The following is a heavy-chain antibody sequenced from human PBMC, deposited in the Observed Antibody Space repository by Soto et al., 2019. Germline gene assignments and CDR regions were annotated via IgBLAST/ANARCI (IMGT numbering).Heavy chain of an antibody. D-gene: IGHD2-15*01. V-gene: IGHV1-46*01. Sequence: ASVKVSCKSSGYTFTSYYMNWVRQAPGQGLEWMGIINPSGGSTSYAQKFQGRVTMTRDTSTSTVYMELSSLRSEDTAVYYCARDRSVVQYYYYYGMDVWGQGTTVTV. CDR1: GYTFTSYY. J-gene: IGHJ6*02. CDR2: INPSGGST. CDR3: ARDRSVVQYYYYYGMDV.